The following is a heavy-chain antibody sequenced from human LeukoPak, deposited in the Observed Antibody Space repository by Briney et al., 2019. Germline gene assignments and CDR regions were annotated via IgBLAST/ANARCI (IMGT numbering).Heavy chain of an antibody. Sequence: GGSLRLSCAASGFTFNSYTMNWVRQAPGMGLEWVSSISSSSSYIYYADSLKGRFTVSRDNAKNSPYLLMNSLRAEDTAVYYCAREDAGVRFDPWGQGTLVTVSS. J-gene: IGHJ5*02. CDR3: AREDAGVRFDP. CDR2: ISSSSSYI. V-gene: IGHV3-21*01. CDR1: GFTFNSYT. D-gene: IGHD3-3*01.